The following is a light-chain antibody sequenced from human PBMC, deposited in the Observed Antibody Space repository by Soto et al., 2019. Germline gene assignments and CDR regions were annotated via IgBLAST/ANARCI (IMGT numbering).Light chain of an antibody. CDR1: QSVDSS. CDR3: LQRSNWPLT. V-gene: IGKV3-11*01. CDR2: DAS. J-gene: IGKJ4*01. Sequence: EIVLTQSPATLSLSPGERATLSCRASQSVDSSLTWYQQKPGQAPRLLIYDASNRATGIPARFSGSGSGTDFTLTISSLEPEDFAVYYCLQRSNWPLTFGGGTKVDIK.